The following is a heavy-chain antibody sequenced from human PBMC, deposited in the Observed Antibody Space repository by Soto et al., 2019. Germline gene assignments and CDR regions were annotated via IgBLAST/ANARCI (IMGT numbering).Heavy chain of an antibody. D-gene: IGHD3-9*01. V-gene: IGHV1-69*12. Sequence: QVQLVQSGAEVKKPGSSVKVSCKASGGTFSSYAISWVRQAPGQGLEWMGGIIPIFGTANYAQKFQGRVTITADESTSTACMELSSLRSEDRAVYYCARVVPNSDILTGYYTSWFDHWGQGTLVTVSS. CDR2: IIPIFGTA. CDR1: GGTFSSYA. J-gene: IGHJ5*02. CDR3: ARVVPNSDILTGYYTSWFDH.